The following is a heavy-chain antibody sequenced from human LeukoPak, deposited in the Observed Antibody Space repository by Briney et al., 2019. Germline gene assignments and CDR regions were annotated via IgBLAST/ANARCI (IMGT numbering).Heavy chain of an antibody. V-gene: IGHV4-59*08. CDR2: IYKSGST. J-gene: IGHJ5*02. Sequence: SETLSLTCTVSGGSISGNAWSWIRQTPEKGLEWIGYIYKSGSTKYNPSLKGRVTISPDTSKNQFSLKLRSVAAADTAVYYCARGGNFFVKSWFDPWGQGTLVTVSS. D-gene: IGHD4-23*01. CDR1: GGSISGNA. CDR3: ARGGNFFVKSWFDP.